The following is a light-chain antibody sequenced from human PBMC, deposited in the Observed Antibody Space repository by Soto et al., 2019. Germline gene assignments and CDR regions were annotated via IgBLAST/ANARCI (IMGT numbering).Light chain of an antibody. V-gene: IGKV3-20*01. Sequence: EIVLMQSPGTLTLSPRERTTLSCRASQSISSSYLAWYQQKPGQAPRLLVYGASSRATGIPDRFSGSGSGTDFTLTISRLEPEDFALYYCQQYSSTFWTLGQGTKVDIK. J-gene: IGKJ1*01. CDR1: QSISSSY. CDR3: QQYSSTFWT. CDR2: GAS.